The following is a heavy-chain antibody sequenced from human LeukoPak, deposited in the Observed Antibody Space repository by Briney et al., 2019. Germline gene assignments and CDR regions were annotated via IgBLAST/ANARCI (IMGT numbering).Heavy chain of an antibody. V-gene: IGHV4-39*02. CDR2: IHYSGTT. J-gene: IGHJ3*02. CDR1: RGSINYNFHY. Sequence: SETLSPTCTVSRGSINYNFHYWGWIRQSPGRGLEWIANIHYSGTTYYNPSLKSRVIVSVDTSKNQFSLRLTSVTAADTALYYCARDGTTVTHNPYEVGAFDIWGQGTVVTVSS. CDR3: ARDGTTVTHNPYEVGAFDI. D-gene: IGHD4-17*01.